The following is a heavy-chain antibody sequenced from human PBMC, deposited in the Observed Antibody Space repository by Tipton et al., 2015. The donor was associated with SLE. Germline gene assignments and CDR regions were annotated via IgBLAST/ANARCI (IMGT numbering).Heavy chain of an antibody. CDR1: GYTFTSYG. V-gene: IGHV1-18*01. D-gene: IGHD4-17*01. Sequence: QSGAEVKKPGASVKVSCKASGYTFTSYGISWVRQAPGQGLEWMGWKSAYNGNTNYAQKLQGRVTMTTDTSTSTAYMELRSLRSDDTAVYYCARATRTSTVTTRGTYYFYYWGQGTLVTVSS. J-gene: IGHJ4*02. CDR2: KSAYNGNT. CDR3: ARATRTSTVTTRGTYYFYY.